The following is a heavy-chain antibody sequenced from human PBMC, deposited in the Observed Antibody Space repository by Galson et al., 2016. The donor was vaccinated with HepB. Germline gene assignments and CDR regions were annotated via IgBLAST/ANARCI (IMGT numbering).Heavy chain of an antibody. Sequence: SLRLSCAAYGFTFSSYGMHWVRQAPGKGLEWVAVISSDGSDKYYADSVKGRFTISRDNSKNTLYLQMSSLRAEDTAVYYCAKDVWRGSGTDYYGMDVWGQGTTVTVSS. CDR1: GFTFSSYG. J-gene: IGHJ6*02. CDR2: ISSDGSDK. D-gene: IGHD1-1*01. V-gene: IGHV3-30*18. CDR3: AKDVWRGSGTDYYGMDV.